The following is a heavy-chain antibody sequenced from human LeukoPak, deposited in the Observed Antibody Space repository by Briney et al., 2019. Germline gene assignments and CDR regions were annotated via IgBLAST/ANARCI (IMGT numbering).Heavy chain of an antibody. CDR2: INPNSGGT. J-gene: IGHJ6*03. V-gene: IGHV1-2*02. CDR1: GYTFTGYY. Sequence: ASVKVSCKASGYTFTGYYMHWVRQAPGQGLEWMGWINPNSGGTNYAQKFQGRVTMTRDTSTSTVYMELSSLRSEDTAVYYCARVGNGGDWSTRYMDVWGKGTTVTVSS. CDR3: ARVGNGGDWSTRYMDV. D-gene: IGHD2-21*01.